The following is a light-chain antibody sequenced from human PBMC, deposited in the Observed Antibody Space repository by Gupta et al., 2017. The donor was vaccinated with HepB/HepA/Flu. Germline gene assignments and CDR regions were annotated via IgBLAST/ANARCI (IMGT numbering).Light chain of an antibody. J-gene: IGLJ2*01. CDR2: YND. CDR1: SSNVGRNN. V-gene: IGLV1-44*01. CDR3: AAWDTSLNVVV. Sequence: QSVLTQSTSVSGTTGQRVTISCSGSSSNVGRNNVNWYHQLPGTAPNLLIYYNDERPSGVPDRISGSKSGTSASLAISGLQSEDEADYYCAAWDTSLNVVVFGGGTKLTVL.